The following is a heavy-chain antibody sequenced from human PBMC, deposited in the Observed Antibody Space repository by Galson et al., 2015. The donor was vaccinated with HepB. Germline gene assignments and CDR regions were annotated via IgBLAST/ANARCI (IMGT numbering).Heavy chain of an antibody. J-gene: IGHJ4*02. V-gene: IGHV1-46*04. CDR3: ARGRGQWLPPGYFDY. CDR2: INPSGGST. CDR1: GYTFTSYY. D-gene: IGHD6-19*01. Sequence: SVKVSCKASGYTFTSYYMHWVRQAPGQGLEWMGIINPSGGSTSYAQKLQGRVTMTRDTSTSTVYMELSSLRSEDTAVYYCARGRGQWLPPGYFDYWGQGTLVTVSS.